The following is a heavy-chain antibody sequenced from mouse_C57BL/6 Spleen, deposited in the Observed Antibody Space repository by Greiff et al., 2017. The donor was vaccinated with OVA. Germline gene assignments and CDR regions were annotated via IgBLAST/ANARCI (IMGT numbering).Heavy chain of an antibody. Sequence: VQLQQPGAELVMPGASVKLSCKASGYTFTSYWMHWVKQRPGQGLEWIGEIDPSDSYTNYNQKFKGKSTLTVDKSSSTAYMQLSSLTSEDSAVYYCARRLQGFDYWGQGTTLTVSS. J-gene: IGHJ2*01. D-gene: IGHD1-2*01. V-gene: IGHV1-69*01. CDR1: GYTFTSYW. CDR3: ARRLQGFDY. CDR2: IDPSDSYT.